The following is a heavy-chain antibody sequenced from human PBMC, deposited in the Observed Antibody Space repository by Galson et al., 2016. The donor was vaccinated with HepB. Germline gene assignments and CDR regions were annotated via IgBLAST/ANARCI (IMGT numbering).Heavy chain of an antibody. CDR3: TSGVDFYGDYEDS. Sequence: SLRLSCAASGFKFTNYAMHWVRQASGKGLEWVGRMRSKANSYATAYGASVKGRFTISRDDSKNTAYLQMNSLKTEDTAVYYCTSGVDFYGDYEDSWGQGTLVTVSS. D-gene: IGHD4-17*01. CDR1: GFKFTNYA. CDR2: MRSKANSYAT. V-gene: IGHV3-73*01. J-gene: IGHJ4*02.